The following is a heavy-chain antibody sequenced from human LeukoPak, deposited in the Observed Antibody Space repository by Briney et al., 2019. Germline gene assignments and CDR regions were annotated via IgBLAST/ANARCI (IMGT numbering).Heavy chain of an antibody. V-gene: IGHV4-39*01. D-gene: IGHD2/OR15-2a*01. CDR1: GVAISSSSYY. CDR2: SNYSGST. Sequence: SETLSLTCTLAGVAISSSSYYWGWIRHPRGKGLEWGGNSNYSGSTYYDPSLKSRVTISVDTSKNQFSLKLSSVTAADTAVYYCARRAHSNPLYYYYYMDVWGKVKTVTV. J-gene: IGHJ6*03. CDR3: ARRAHSNPLYYYYYMDV.